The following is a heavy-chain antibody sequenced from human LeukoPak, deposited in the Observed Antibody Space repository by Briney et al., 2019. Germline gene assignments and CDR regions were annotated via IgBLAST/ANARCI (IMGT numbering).Heavy chain of an antibody. CDR3: AKAPMARYFDY. J-gene: IGHJ4*02. CDR1: GFTFSSYA. D-gene: IGHD3-10*01. V-gene: IGHV3-23*01. CDR2: ISGSGGST. Sequence: AESLRLSCAASGFTFSSYAMSWVRQAPGKVLEWVSAISGSGGSTYYADSVKGRFTISRDNSKNTLYLQMNSLRAEDTAVYYCAKAPMARYFDYWGQGTLVTVSS.